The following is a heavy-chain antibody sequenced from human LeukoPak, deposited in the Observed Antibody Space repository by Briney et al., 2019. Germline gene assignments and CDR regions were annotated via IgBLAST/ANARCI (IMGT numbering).Heavy chain of an antibody. CDR1: GGSISSGGYY. D-gene: IGHD2-15*01. J-gene: IGHJ6*02. CDR2: IYYSGGT. CDR3: ASVPYLGYCSGGSCFYPDV. Sequence: SETLSLTCTVSGGSISSGGYYWSWIRQHPGKGLEWIGYIYYSGGTYYNPSLKSRVTISVDTSKNQFSLKLSSATAADTAVYYCASVPYLGYCSGGSCFYPDVWGQGTTVTVSS. V-gene: IGHV4-31*03.